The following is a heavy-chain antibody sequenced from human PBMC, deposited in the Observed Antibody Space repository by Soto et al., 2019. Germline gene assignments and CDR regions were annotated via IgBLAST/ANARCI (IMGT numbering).Heavy chain of an antibody. Sequence: SETLSLTCAVSGGSISSGGYSWSWIRQPPGKGLEWIGYIYQSGSTYYNPSLKSRVTISVDTSKNQFSLKLTSVTAADTPVYYGARDKVTCPFDYWGEGTRVTVCS. V-gene: IGHV4-30-2*01. CDR1: GGSISSGGYS. CDR2: IYQSGST. D-gene: IGHD3-10*01. CDR3: ARDKVTCPFDY. J-gene: IGHJ4*02.